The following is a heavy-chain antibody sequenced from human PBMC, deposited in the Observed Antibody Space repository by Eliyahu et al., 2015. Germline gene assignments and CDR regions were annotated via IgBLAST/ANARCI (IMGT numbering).Heavy chain of an antibody. CDR3: ARVPGWTYSSSWYSEYYFDY. J-gene: IGHJ4*02. CDR1: GFTFXSXA. D-gene: IGHD6-13*01. CDR2: ISGSGGST. V-gene: IGHV3-23*04. Sequence: EVQLVESGGGLVQPGGSLRLXCAASGFTFXSXAXSWVRQAXGKGLEWVSAISGSGGSTYXADSVKGRFTISRDNSKNTLYLQMNSLRAEDTAVYYCARVPGWTYSSSWYSEYYFDYWGQGTLVTVSS.